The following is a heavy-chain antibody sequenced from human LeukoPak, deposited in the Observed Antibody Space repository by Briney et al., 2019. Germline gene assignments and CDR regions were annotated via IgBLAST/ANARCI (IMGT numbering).Heavy chain of an antibody. CDR2: INTNTGNP. J-gene: IGHJ4*02. CDR1: GYTFTTYA. V-gene: IGHV7-4-1*02. D-gene: IGHD2-15*01. CDR3: ARYFCGGGSCYPFDY. Sequence: ASVKVSCKASGYTFTTYAMNWVRQAPGQGLEWMGWINTNTGNPTYAQGFTGRFVFSLDTSATTAYLQISSLKAEDTATYYCARYFCGGGSCYPFDYWGQGTLVTVSS.